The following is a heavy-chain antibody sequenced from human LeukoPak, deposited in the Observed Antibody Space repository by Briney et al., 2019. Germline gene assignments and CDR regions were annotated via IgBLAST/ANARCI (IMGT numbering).Heavy chain of an antibody. CDR2: IYYSGST. J-gene: IGHJ1*01. D-gene: IGHD3-3*01. CDR3: ARASHYDFWSGYYTGVYFQH. CDR1: GGSISSYY. Sequence: SETLSLTCTVSGGSISSYYWSWIRQPPGKGLEWIGYIYYSGSTNYNPSLKSRVTISVDTSKNQFSLKLSSVTAADTAVYYCARASHYDFWSGYYTGVYFQHWGQGTLVTVSS. V-gene: IGHV4-59*01.